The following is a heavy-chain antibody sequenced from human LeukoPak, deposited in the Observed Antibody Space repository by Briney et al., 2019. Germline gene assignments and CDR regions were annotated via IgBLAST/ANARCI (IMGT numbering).Heavy chain of an antibody. Sequence: GGSLRLSCAASGFTFSSYGMHWVRQAPGKGLEWVAFIRYDGSNKYYADSVKGRFTISRDNSKNTLYLQMNSLRAEDTAVYYCARDKYYYDSSGSIRFDYWGQGTLVTVSS. J-gene: IGHJ4*02. CDR2: IRYDGSNK. CDR3: ARDKYYYDSSGSIRFDY. V-gene: IGHV3-30*02. CDR1: GFTFSSYG. D-gene: IGHD3-22*01.